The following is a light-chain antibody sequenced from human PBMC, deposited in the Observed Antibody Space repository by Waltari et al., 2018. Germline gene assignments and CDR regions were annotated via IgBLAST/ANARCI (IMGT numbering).Light chain of an antibody. V-gene: IGKV1-39*01. J-gene: IGKJ3*01. CDR3: QQSYGGLPCT. Sequence: DIHMTQSPSSLSASVGDRVIITCRTSQSISNYLNWYQQKPGKAPKLLIYAASSLQSGVPSRFSGSGSGTDFTLTISSLQPEDFATYFCQQSYGGLPCTFGPGTKVDI. CDR1: QSISNY. CDR2: AAS.